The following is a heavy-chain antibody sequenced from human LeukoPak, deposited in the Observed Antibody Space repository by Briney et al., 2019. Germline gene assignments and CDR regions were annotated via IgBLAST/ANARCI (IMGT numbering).Heavy chain of an antibody. J-gene: IGHJ3*02. Sequence: SETLSLTCTVSGGSISSYCWSWIRQPAGKGLEWIGRIYTGGSTNYNPSLKSRVTMSVDTSKNQFSLKLSSVTAADTAVYYCARFGITGTPGAFDIWGQGTMVTVSS. CDR2: IYTGGST. D-gene: IGHD1-20*01. V-gene: IGHV4-4*07. CDR1: GGSISSYC. CDR3: ARFGITGTPGAFDI.